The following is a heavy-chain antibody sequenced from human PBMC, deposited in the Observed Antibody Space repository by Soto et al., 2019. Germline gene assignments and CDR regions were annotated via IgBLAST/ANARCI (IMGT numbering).Heavy chain of an antibody. J-gene: IGHJ6*02. CDR3: VKDFPCSRDTCFPSYYVYGMDV. CDR2: ITWNSGKV. Sequence: GGSLRLSCAASGFMFYEDAMHWVRQVPGKGLEWVSGITWNSGKVVYADSVKGRFTMSRDNAKKSLYLQMNSLRSDDTAVYYCVKDFPCSRDTCFPSYYVYGMDVWGQGATVTVSS. D-gene: IGHD2-15*01. CDR1: GFMFYEDA. V-gene: IGHV3-9*01.